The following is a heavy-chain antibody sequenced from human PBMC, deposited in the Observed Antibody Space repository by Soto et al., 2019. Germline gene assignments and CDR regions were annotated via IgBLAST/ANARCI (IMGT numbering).Heavy chain of an antibody. CDR1: GLMFASSA. V-gene: IGHV1-58*01. CDR3: ARKVRDYNFDY. Sequence: SVKVSCKTSGLMFASSAVQWVRQARGQRLEWIGWIVLGSGGTHYAQQFQGRVTMTRDTSTSTAYMELSRLRSDDTAVYYCARKVRDYNFDYWGQGTLVTVS. D-gene: IGHD4-17*01. J-gene: IGHJ4*02. CDR2: IVLGSGGT.